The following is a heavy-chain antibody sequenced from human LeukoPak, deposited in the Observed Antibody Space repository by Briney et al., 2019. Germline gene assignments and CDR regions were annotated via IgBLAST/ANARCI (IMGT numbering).Heavy chain of an antibody. J-gene: IGHJ6*02. CDR3: AQLTRWLPDGMDV. D-gene: IGHD5-12*01. V-gene: IGHV3-66*01. Sequence: GGSLRLSCAASGFTVSSNYMSWVRQAPGKGLEWVSVIYSGGSTYYADSVKDRFTISRDNSKNTLYLQMNSLRAEDTAVYYCAQLTRWLPDGMDVWGQGTTVTVSS. CDR1: GFTVSSNY. CDR2: IYSGGST.